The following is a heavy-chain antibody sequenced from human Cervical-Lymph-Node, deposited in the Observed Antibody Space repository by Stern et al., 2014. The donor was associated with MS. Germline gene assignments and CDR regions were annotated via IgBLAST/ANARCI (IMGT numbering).Heavy chain of an antibody. J-gene: IGHJ6*02. V-gene: IGHV3-30*01. CDR2: ISYDGSDK. CDR1: GFTLSSYA. CDR3: ARVWTTFSVHYYYGRDV. D-gene: IGHD2/OR15-2a*01. Sequence: VQLVESGGGVVQPGRSLRLSCAASGFTLSSYALHWVRQAPGKGLAWVAVISYDGSDKYYANSVKGRFTISRDNSKNTRDLQMNSLRPEDTAVYYCARVWTTFSVHYYYGRDVWGQGTTVTVSS.